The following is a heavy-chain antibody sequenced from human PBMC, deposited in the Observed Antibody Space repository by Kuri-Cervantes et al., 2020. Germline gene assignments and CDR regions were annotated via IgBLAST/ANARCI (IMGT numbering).Heavy chain of an antibody. CDR1: GGSISSSSYY. Sequence: SETLSLTCTVSGGSISSSSYYWGWIRQPPGKGLEWIGETHHSGGTNYNPSLKSRVTISADTSKNQVSLNLRSVTAADTAVYYCARERVVGTSRNFFDSWGQGTLVTVSS. V-gene: IGHV4-39*07. D-gene: IGHD1-26*01. J-gene: IGHJ4*02. CDR3: ARERVVGTSRNFFDS. CDR2: THHSGGT.